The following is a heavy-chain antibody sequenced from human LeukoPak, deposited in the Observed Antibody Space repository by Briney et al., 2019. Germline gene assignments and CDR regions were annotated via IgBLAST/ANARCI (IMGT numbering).Heavy chain of an antibody. J-gene: IGHJ6*03. CDR2: INHSGST. CDR3: ARRRGYYDILTGYYDYYYYYMDV. D-gene: IGHD3-9*01. Sequence: SETLSLTCAVYGGSFSGYYWSWIRQPPGKGLEWIGEINHSGSTNYNPSLKSRVTISVDTSKNQFSLKLSSVTAADTAVYYCARRRGYYDILTGYYDYYYYYMDVWGKGTTVTISS. CDR1: GGSFSGYY. V-gene: IGHV4-34*01.